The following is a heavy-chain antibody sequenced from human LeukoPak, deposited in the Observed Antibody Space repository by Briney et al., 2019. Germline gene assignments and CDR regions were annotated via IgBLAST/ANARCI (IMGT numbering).Heavy chain of an antibody. CDR3: ARSSMNILTGYYYYYYGMDV. V-gene: IGHV4-34*01. CDR2: INHSGST. Sequence: SETLSLTCAVYGGSFSGYYWSWIRQPPGMGLEWIGEINHSGSTNYNPSLKSRVTISVDMSKNQFSLKLSSVTAADTAVYYCARSSMNILTGYYYYYYGMDVWGQGTTVTVSS. CDR1: GGSFSGYY. D-gene: IGHD3-9*01. J-gene: IGHJ6*02.